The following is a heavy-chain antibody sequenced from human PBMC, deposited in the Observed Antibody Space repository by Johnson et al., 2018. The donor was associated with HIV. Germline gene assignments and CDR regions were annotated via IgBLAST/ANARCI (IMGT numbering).Heavy chain of an antibody. CDR2: ISYDGTNT. CDR3: AKEWSAVES. CDR1: DFTFSNNA. J-gene: IGHJ3*01. D-gene: IGHD1-26*01. V-gene: IGHV3-30*04. Sequence: VQLVESGGGVVQPGGSLRLSCAASDFTFSNNAIHWVRQAPGKGLEWVAVISYDGTNTYYADSVKGRFTISRDNAKSSVILQVNSLTAEDTATYYCAKEWSAVESWGQGTMGTVAA.